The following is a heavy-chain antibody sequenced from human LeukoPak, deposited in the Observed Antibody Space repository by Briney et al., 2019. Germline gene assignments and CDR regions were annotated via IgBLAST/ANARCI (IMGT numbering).Heavy chain of an antibody. J-gene: IGHJ4*02. V-gene: IGHV3-9*01. CDR2: ISWNSGSI. Sequence: PGGSLRLSCAASGFTFDDYAMHWVRQAPGKGLEWVSGISWNSGSIGYADSVKGRFTISRDNAKNSLYLQMNSLRAEDTALYYCAKDTGYSGYDLNFDYWGQGTLVTVSS. CDR3: AKDTGYSGYDLNFDY. CDR1: GFTFDDYA. D-gene: IGHD5-12*01.